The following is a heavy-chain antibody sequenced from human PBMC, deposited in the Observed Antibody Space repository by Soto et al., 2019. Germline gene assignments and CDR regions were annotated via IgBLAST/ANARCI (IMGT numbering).Heavy chain of an antibody. J-gene: IGHJ3*02. Sequence: SETRSLSCTVFPGSSRPCCRNLIRHSPGKGLEWIGKIKHSGSSSYNPSLRSRVSISLDMSKKQFSLTLSSVTAADTAFYCCARGGSSDWQVAVEMWGQGTMGT. CDR2: IKHSGSS. D-gene: IGHD6-19*01. V-gene: IGHV4-34*01. CDR1: PGSSRPCC. CDR3: ARGGSSDWQVAVEM.